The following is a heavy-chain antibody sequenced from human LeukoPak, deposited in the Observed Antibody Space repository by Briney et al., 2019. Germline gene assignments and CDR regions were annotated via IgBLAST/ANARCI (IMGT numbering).Heavy chain of an antibody. CDR2: INPNSGGT. V-gene: IGHV1-2*02. CDR3: ARYYYDTSSVFDV. D-gene: IGHD3-22*01. Sequence: GASVKVSCKASGYTFTDYYMHWVRQAPGQGLEWMGWINPNSGGTNYAQKFQGRVTMTRDTSIRTAYMEMSRLRSDDTAAYYCARYYYDTSSVFDVWGQGTRVTVSS. J-gene: IGHJ3*01. CDR1: GYTFTDYY.